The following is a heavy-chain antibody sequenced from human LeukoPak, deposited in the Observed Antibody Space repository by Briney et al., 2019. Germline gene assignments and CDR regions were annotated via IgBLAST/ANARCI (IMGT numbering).Heavy chain of an antibody. J-gene: IGHJ4*02. Sequence: SETLSLTCAVSGGSISSGGYYWSWIRQPPGKGLEWIGEINHSGSTNYNPSLKSRVTISVDTSKNQFSLKLSSVTAADTAVYYCASNYYDSLVPFDYWGQGTLVTVSS. D-gene: IGHD3-22*01. CDR3: ASNYYDSLVPFDY. V-gene: IGHV4-34*01. CDR1: GGSISSGGYY. CDR2: INHSGST.